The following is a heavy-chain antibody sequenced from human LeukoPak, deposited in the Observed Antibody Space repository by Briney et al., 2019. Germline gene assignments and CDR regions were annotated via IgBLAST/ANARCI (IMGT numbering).Heavy chain of an antibody. D-gene: IGHD5-24*01. Sequence: ASVKVSCKASGYIFTDYYMHWVRQAPGQGLEWIGIINPSGDNTWYAQKFQGRVTMTRDMATSTDYLEVSSLRSEDTAVYYCARDNSLRDTAWWFDPWGQGTLVTVSS. J-gene: IGHJ5*02. CDR2: INPSGDNT. V-gene: IGHV1-46*01. CDR3: ARDNSLRDTAWWFDP. CDR1: GYIFTDYY.